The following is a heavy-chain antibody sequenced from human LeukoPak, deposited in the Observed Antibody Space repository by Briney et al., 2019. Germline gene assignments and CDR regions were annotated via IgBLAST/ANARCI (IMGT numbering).Heavy chain of an antibody. D-gene: IGHD1-1*01. J-gene: IGHJ4*02. CDR1: GFTFSSYS. V-gene: IGHV3-21*01. CDR3: ARGGWNDGIFDY. CDR2: ISSSSSYI. Sequence: GGSLRLSCAASGFTFSSYSRNWVRQAPGKGLEWVSSISSSSSYIYYADSVKGRFTISRDNAKNSLYLQMNSLRAEDTAVYYCARGGWNDGIFDYWGQGTLVTVSS.